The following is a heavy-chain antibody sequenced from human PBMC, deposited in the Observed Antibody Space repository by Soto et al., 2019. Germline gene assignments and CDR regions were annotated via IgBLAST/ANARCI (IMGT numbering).Heavy chain of an antibody. Sequence: TLSLVCTVYVGHFSSSDYYWFWVRQPPGKGLEWIGYIYYSGSTYYNPSLKSRVTISVDTSKNQSSLKLSPVTAADTPVYYCAKDPLTMVRGIINWRQGTMVTVSS. V-gene: IGHV4-30-4*01. CDR2: IYYSGST. CDR3: AKDPLTMVRGIIN. CDR1: VGHFSSSDYY. D-gene: IGHD3-10*01. J-gene: IGHJ1*01.